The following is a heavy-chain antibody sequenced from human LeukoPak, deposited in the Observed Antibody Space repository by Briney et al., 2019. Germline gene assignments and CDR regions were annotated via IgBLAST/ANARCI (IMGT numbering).Heavy chain of an antibody. V-gene: IGHV1-69*05. J-gene: IGHJ5*02. Sequence: SVKVSCKASGGTFSSYAITWVRQAPGQGLEWMGRIIPIFGTANYAQKFQGRVTITTDESTSTAYTELSSLRSEDTAVYYCARDVGSSYIYGYMHHWGQGTLVTVSS. D-gene: IGHD5-18*01. CDR2: IIPIFGTA. CDR3: ARDVGSSYIYGYMHH. CDR1: GGTFSSYA.